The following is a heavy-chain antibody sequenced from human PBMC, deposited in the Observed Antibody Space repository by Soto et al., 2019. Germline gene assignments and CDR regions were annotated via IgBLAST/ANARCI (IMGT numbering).Heavy chain of an antibody. J-gene: IGHJ6*04. CDR2: IKSKTDGGTP. CDR1: GFTFTTAW. CDR3: ARDDVLCDGGRCYGVILDV. Sequence: GGSLRLSCAASGFTFTTAWINWVRQAPGKGLEWVGRIKSKTDGGTPDFAAPVRGRFAISRDDSKSMVYLQMNSLKTEDTAVYYCARDDVLCDGGRCYGVILDVCGKGTTVTVAS. V-gene: IGHV3-15*07. D-gene: IGHD2-15*01.